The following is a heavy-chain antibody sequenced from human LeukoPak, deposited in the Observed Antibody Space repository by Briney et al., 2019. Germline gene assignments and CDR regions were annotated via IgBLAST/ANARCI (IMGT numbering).Heavy chain of an antibody. Sequence: RTLRLSCAASGFTFHDYALHWVRQAPRQGLGWDSVISWNSGSIGHADSLKSRFTISRDNAKNSLYLQMNSLRAEGTALYYCAKDGGWQLSADYFDYWGQGTLVTVSS. V-gene: IGHV3-9*01. D-gene: IGHD2-15*01. J-gene: IGHJ4*02. CDR3: AKDGGWQLSADYFDY. CDR2: ISWNSGSI. CDR1: GFTFHDYA.